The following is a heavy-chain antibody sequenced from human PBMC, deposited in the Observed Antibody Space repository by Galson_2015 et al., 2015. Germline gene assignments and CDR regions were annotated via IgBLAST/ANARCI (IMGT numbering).Heavy chain of an antibody. Sequence: SLKLSCEASGFTFSSYAMSWVRQAPGKGLEWVSDISGSGGSTYYADSVKGRFPISRDNSKNTLYLQMNSLRAEDTAVYYCAKVIGRYDYVISVDYWGQGTLVTVSS. V-gene: IGHV3-23*01. J-gene: IGHJ4*02. D-gene: IGHD3-16*01. CDR3: AKVIGRYDYVISVDY. CDR1: GFTFSSYA. CDR2: ISGSGGST.